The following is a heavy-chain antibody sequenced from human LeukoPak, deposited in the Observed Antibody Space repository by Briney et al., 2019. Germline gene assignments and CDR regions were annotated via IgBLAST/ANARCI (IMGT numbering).Heavy chain of an antibody. J-gene: IGHJ3*02. CDR3: ARTPLRLHAFDI. CDR1: GYTFTGYY. V-gene: IGHV1-2*02. CDR2: INPNSGGT. D-gene: IGHD4-17*01. Sequence: ASVTVSCKASGYTFTGYYMHWVRQAPGQGLEWMGWINPNSGGTNYAQKFQGRDTMTRDTSISTAYMELSRLRSDDTAVYYRARTPLRLHAFDIWGQGTMVTVSS.